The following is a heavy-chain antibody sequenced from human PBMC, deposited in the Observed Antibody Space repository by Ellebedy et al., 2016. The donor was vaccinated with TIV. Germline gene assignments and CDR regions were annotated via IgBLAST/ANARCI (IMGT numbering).Heavy chain of an antibody. V-gene: IGHV4-34*01. CDR2: INHSGST. J-gene: IGHJ6*03. D-gene: IGHD3-3*01. CDR3: ARGRGYDFWSGYVDLYYYYYYMDV. Sequence: SETLSLXXAVSGGSFSGYYWSWIRQPPGKGLEWIGEINHSGSTNYNPSLKSRVTISVDTSKNQFSLKLSSVTAADTAVYYCARGRGYDFWSGYVDLYYYYYYMDVWGKGTTVTVSS. CDR1: GGSFSGYY.